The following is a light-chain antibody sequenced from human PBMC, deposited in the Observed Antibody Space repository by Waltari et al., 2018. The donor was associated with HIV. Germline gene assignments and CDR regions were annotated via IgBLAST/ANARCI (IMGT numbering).Light chain of an antibody. J-gene: IGLJ3*02. V-gene: IGLV3-21*02. Sequence: SNVLTQPPSVSVAPGQTARLTCGGNNIGSQSVPWYQQKQGQAPVVVVFDESDRPSGSPERFSGSNSANTATLTISTVEAGDEADYYCQVWDSRRDWVFGGGTKLTVL. CDR1: NIGSQS. CDR2: DES. CDR3: QVWDSRRDWV.